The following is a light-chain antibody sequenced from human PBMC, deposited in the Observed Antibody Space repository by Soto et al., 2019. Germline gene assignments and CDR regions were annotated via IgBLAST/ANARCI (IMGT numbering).Light chain of an antibody. CDR2: GAS. J-gene: IGKJ4*01. CDR1: QSVRSSY. CDR3: QQYVYLPIT. Sequence: EIVLTQSPDTLSLSPGERATLSCRASQSVRSSYLAWYQQKPGQAPRLLIYGASTRATAIPDRISGSGSGTDFTLTISRLEPEDFAVYYCQQYVYLPITFGGGTKVEIK. V-gene: IGKV3-20*01.